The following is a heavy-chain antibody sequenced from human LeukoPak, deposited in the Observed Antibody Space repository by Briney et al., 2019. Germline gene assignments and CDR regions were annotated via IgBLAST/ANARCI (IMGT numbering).Heavy chain of an antibody. CDR3: AIEGSKSRYFDWLQT. CDR2: FDPEDAET. Sequence: ASVKVSCKVSGYTLTELSMHWVRQGPGKGLEWLEDFDPEDAETIYAQKCQGRVTLTEDTSTDTAYMELSSLRSEDTAVYYCAIEGSKSRYFDWLQTWGQGTLVTVSS. J-gene: IGHJ5*02. V-gene: IGHV1-24*01. CDR1: GYTLTELS. D-gene: IGHD3-9*01.